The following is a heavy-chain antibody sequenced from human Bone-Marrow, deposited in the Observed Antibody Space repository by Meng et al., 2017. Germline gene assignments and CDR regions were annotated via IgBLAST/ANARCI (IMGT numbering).Heavy chain of an antibody. CDR3: ARAVGGSGSYYHPFDY. CDR1: GFTFSSYA. Sequence: GGSLRLSCAASGFTFSSYAMSWVRQAPGKGLEWVSSISSSSGYIYYADSVKGRFTISRDNAKNSLYLQMNSLRAEDTAVYYCARAVGGSGSYYHPFDYWGQGTLVTVSS. CDR2: ISSSSGYI. J-gene: IGHJ4*02. D-gene: IGHD3-10*01. V-gene: IGHV3-21*01.